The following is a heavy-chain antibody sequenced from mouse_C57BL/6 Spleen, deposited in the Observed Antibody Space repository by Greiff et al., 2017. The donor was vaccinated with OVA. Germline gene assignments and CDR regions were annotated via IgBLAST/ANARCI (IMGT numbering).Heavy chain of an antibody. CDR3: ARGSYSNWYFDV. CDR1: GFSLTSYG. Sequence: VQLQQSGPGLVQPSQSLSITCTVSGFSLTSYGVHWVRQSPGKGLEWLGVIWSGGSTDYNAAFISRLSISKDNSKSQVFFKMNSLQADDTAIYYCARGSYSNWYFDVWGTGTTVTVSS. V-gene: IGHV2-2*01. CDR2: IWSGGST. J-gene: IGHJ1*03. D-gene: IGHD2-5*01.